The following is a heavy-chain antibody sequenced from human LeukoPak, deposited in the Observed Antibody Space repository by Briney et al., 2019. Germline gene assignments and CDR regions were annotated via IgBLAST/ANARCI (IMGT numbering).Heavy chain of an antibody. V-gene: IGHV4-59*01. CDR3: ARVGYDSSADAFDI. D-gene: IGHD3-22*01. J-gene: IGHJ3*02. Sequence: SETLSLTCTVSGVSISSFYWSWIRQPPGKGLEWIGYIYYSGSTNYNPSLKSRVTISVDTSKNQFSLKLSSVTAADTAVYYCARVGYDSSADAFDIWGQETMVTVSS. CDR2: IYYSGST. CDR1: GVSISSFY.